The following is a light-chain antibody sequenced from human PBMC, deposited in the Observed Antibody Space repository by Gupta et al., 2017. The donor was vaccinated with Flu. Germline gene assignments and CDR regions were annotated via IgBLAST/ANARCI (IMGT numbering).Light chain of an antibody. Sequence: DIVMTQSPLSLPVTPGEPASITCRSSQSLLHSNGYNYLDWYLQKPGQSPQLLIYWGSTRASGVPDRFSGSGSGTDFTLKISRVEAEDVGVYYCMQDLQTPCTFGQGTKLEIK. CDR1: QSLLHSNGYNY. J-gene: IGKJ2*02. CDR3: MQDLQTPCT. CDR2: WGS. V-gene: IGKV2-28*01.